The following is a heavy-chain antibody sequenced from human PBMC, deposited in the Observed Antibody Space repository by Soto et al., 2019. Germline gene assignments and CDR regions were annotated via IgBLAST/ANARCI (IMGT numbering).Heavy chain of an antibody. J-gene: IGHJ4*02. Sequence: PGGSLRLSCAASGFTFSSYWMSWVRQAPGKGLEWVANIKQDGSEKYYVDSVKGRFTISRDNAKSSLYLQMNSLRAEDTAVYYYARVDWYYYDSSGYYWFDYWGQGTLVTVSS. CDR3: ARVDWYYYDSSGYYWFDY. CDR2: IKQDGSEK. D-gene: IGHD3-22*01. CDR1: GFTFSSYW. V-gene: IGHV3-7*05.